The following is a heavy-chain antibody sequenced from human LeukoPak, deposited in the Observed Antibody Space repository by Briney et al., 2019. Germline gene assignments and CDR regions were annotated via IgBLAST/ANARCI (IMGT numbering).Heavy chain of an antibody. J-gene: IGHJ4*02. CDR2: IKQDGRAK. V-gene: IGHV3-7*01. CDR3: AREGAYSSSSDVDY. Sequence: GGSLRLSCAASGLTFRNYWMSWGRQAPGKGLEWVANIKQDGRAKYYVDSVKGRFTISRDNVKNSLYLQMNSLRAEDTAIYYCAREGAYSSSSDVDYWGRGTLVTVSS. D-gene: IGHD6-6*01. CDR1: GLTFRNYW.